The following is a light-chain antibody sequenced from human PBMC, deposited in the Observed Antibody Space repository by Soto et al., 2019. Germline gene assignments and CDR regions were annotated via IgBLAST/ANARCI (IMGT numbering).Light chain of an antibody. Sequence: GDRVTITCRASQSISDSLAWYQQKPGKVPKLLIYEASNLKSGVPSRFSGSGSGTEYTLTISSLQPDDFASYYCQQYNGYWTFGQGTKVEIK. V-gene: IGKV1-5*03. CDR3: QQYNGYWT. CDR2: EAS. J-gene: IGKJ1*01. CDR1: QSISDS.